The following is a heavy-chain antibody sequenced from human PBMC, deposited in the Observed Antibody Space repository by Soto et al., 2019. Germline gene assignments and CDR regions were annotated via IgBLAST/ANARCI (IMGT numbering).Heavy chain of an antibody. CDR2: IDWDDDK. J-gene: IGHJ4*02. CDR1: VFSFITNGIC. CDR3: ARNFYDTGNHYARIDY. V-gene: IGHV2-70*01. D-gene: IGHD3-22*01. Sequence: SCPTLVNPTDTLTLTCTFSVFSFITNGICLSLIRQPPVKALEWLALIDWDDDKFYLTSLKARLTISRDTSKNQVVLTMTNMDPLDTATYFCARNFYDTGNHYARIDYWGPGTLVTVSS.